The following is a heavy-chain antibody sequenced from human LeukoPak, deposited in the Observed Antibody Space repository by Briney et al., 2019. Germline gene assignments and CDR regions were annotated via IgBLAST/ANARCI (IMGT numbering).Heavy chain of an antibody. CDR1: GYSISSGYC. CDR2: IYYSGST. Sequence: SETLSLTCTVSGYSISSGYCWGWIRQPPGKGLEWIGSIYYSGSTYYNPSLKSRVTISVDTSKNQFSLKLSSVTAADTAVYYCARDNLAAAANWFDPWGQGTLVTVSS. J-gene: IGHJ5*02. V-gene: IGHV4-38-2*02. D-gene: IGHD6-13*01. CDR3: ARDNLAAAANWFDP.